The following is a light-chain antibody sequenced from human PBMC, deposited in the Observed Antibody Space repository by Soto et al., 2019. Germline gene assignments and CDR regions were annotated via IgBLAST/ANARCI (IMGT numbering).Light chain of an antibody. CDR2: GSS. CDR1: QSVTNNY. CDR3: QQYGSSPPYT. Sequence: EVVLTQSPGTLSLSPGERATLSCRASQSVTNNYFAWYQQKPGQGPRLLIFGSSDRATGIPDRFSGSGSGTDFTLTISGLEPEDFAVYYCQQYGSSPPYTFGQGTKLEIK. J-gene: IGKJ2*01. V-gene: IGKV3-20*01.